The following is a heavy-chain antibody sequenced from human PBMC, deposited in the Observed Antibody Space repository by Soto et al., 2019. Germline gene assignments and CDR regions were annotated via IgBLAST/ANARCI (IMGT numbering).Heavy chain of an antibody. CDR1: VLTFVSRA. CDR2: ITDNGGDA. CDR3: ARGSTESYPGSRIFDF. J-gene: IGHJ4*02. D-gene: IGHD3-10*01. V-gene: IGHV3-23*01. Sequence: GWSLRLSCVSSVLTFVSRAMSWVRQAPGEGLQWVATITDNGGDAKYADSVRGRFVISRDNSKKTLYLQMTSLTAEDSAMYFCARGSTESYPGSRIFDFWGRGTLVTVSS.